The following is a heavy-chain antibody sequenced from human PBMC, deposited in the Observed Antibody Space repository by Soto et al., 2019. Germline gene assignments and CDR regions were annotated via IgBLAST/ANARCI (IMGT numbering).Heavy chain of an antibody. Sequence: QLQLQESGPGLVKPSETLSLTCTVSGGSISSSSYYWGWIRQPPGKGLEWIGGIYYSGSTYYNPSLKSRVTISVDTSKNQFSLKLSSVTAADTAVYYCARHAVVRGVIITHNWFDPWGQGTLVTVSS. CDR2: IYYSGST. V-gene: IGHV4-39*01. CDR3: ARHAVVRGVIITHNWFDP. J-gene: IGHJ5*02. D-gene: IGHD3-10*01. CDR1: GGSISSSSYY.